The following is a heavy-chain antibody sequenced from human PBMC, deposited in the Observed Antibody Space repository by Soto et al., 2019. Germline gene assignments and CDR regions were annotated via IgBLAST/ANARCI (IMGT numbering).Heavy chain of an antibody. CDR2: IYYSGST. Sequence: SETLSLTCTVSGGSISSSSYYWGWIRQPPGKGLEWIGSIYYSGSTYYNPSLKSRVTISVDTSKNQFSLKLSSVTAADTAVYYCARGHSGSYVFDYWGQGTLVTVSS. CDR1: GGSISSSSYY. D-gene: IGHD1-26*01. J-gene: IGHJ4*02. CDR3: ARGHSGSYVFDY. V-gene: IGHV4-39*07.